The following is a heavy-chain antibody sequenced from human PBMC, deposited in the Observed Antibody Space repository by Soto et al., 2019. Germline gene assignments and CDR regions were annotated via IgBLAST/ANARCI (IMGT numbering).Heavy chain of an antibody. CDR3: ARSFRRGYARDDAFDI. V-gene: IGHV3-21*01. J-gene: IGHJ3*02. D-gene: IGHD5-12*01. Sequence: GGSLRLSCAASGFTFSSYSMNWVRQAPGKGLEWVSSISSSSSYIYYADSVKGRFTISRDNAKNSLYLQMNSLRAEDTAVYYCARSFRRGYARDDAFDIWGQGTMVTVSS. CDR1: GFTFSSYS. CDR2: ISSSSSYI.